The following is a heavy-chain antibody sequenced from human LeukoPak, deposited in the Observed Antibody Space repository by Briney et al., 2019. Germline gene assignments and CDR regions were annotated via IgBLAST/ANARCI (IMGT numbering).Heavy chain of an antibody. Sequence: PSETLSLTCTVSGGSISSYYWSWIRQPPGKGLEWIGYIYYSGSTNCNPSLKSRVTISVDTSKNQFSLKLSSVTAADTGVYYCARGRFLEWLLSFDPWGQGTLVTVSS. J-gene: IGHJ5*02. V-gene: IGHV4-59*01. CDR1: GGSISSYY. CDR2: IYYSGST. CDR3: ARGRFLEWLLSFDP. D-gene: IGHD3-3*01.